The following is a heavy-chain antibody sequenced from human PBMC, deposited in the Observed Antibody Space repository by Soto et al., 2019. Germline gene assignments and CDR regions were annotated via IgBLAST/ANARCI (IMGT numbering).Heavy chain of an antibody. Sequence: ASVKVSCKASGYTFTNCGISWVRQAPGQGLEWIGWIVVGSGNTNYAQKFQERVTITRDMSTSTAYMELSSLRSEDTAVYYCAAVPDIVVVPATTTNDYWGQGTLVTVSS. J-gene: IGHJ4*02. V-gene: IGHV1-58*02. CDR2: IVVGSGNT. D-gene: IGHD2-2*01. CDR3: AAVPDIVVVPATTTNDY. CDR1: GYTFTNCG.